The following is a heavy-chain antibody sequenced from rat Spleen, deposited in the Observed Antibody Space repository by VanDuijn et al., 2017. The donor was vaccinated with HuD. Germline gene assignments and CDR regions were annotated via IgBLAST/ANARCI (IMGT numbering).Heavy chain of an antibody. CDR1: GFTFSDYY. V-gene: IGHV5-29*01. CDR3: ARHGSYYYNYFDY. J-gene: IGHJ2*01. CDR2: ISYDGSST. D-gene: IGHD1-12*02. Sequence: EVQLVESDGGLVQPGRSLKLSCAASGFTFSDYYMAWVRQAPTKGLEWVATISYDGSSTYYRDSVKGRFTISRDNAKSTLYLQMDSLRSEDTATYYCARHGSYYYNYFDYWGQGVMVTVSS.